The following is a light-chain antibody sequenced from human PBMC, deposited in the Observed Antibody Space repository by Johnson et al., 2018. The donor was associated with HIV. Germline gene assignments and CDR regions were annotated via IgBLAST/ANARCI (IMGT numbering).Light chain of an antibody. CDR2: DNT. CDR3: GTWDSSLSAYV. CDR1: SSNIGINY. J-gene: IGLJ1*01. V-gene: IGLV1-51*01. Sequence: QSVLTQPPSVSAAPGQKVTISCSGSSSNIGINYVSWYQQLPGTAPKLLIYDNTKRPSGIPDRFSGSKSGTSATLGITGLQTGDEADYYCGTWDSSLSAYVFGTVTKVTDL.